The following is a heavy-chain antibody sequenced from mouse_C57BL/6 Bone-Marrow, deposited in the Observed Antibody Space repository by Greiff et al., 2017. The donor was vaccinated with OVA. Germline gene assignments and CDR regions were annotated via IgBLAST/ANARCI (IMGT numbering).Heavy chain of an antibody. D-gene: IGHD2-3*01. CDR3: ISRGGGYYLMDY. Sequence: EVQLQESGAELVRPGASVKLSCTASGFNIKDDYMHWVKQRPEQGLEWIGWIDPENGDTEYASKFQGKATITADTSSNTAYLQLSSLTSEDTAVYYCISRGGGYYLMDYWGQGTSVTVSS. J-gene: IGHJ4*01. CDR1: GFNIKDDY. V-gene: IGHV14-4*01. CDR2: IDPENGDT.